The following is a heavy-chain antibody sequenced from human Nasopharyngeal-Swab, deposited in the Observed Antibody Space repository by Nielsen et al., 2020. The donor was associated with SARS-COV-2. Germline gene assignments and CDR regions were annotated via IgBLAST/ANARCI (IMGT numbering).Heavy chain of an antibody. V-gene: IGHV3-23*01. Sequence: GGSLRLSCAASGFTFSSSAMSWVRQAPGKGMEWVSVISGSGGSARYADSVKGRFTISRDNSRNTLYLQMNSLRAEDTAVYYCAKALYGSERTYFYHMDVWGKGTTVTVSS. CDR1: GFTFSSSA. CDR3: AKALYGSERTYFYHMDV. CDR2: ISGSGGSA. J-gene: IGHJ6*03. D-gene: IGHD4-17*01.